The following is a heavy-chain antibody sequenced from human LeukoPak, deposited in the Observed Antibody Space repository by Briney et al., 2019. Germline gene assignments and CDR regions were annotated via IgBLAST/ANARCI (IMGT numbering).Heavy chain of an antibody. CDR1: GFTFSSYW. V-gene: IGHV3-74*01. CDR2: INSDGSST. J-gene: IGHJ4*02. CDR3: AREQRWLQDLDY. D-gene: IGHD5-24*01. Sequence: GGSLRLSCAASGFTFSSYWMHWVRQAPGKGLVWVSRINSDGSSTSYADSVKGRFTISRDNAKNTLYLQMNSLRAEDTAVYHCAREQRWLQDLDYWGQGTLVTVSS.